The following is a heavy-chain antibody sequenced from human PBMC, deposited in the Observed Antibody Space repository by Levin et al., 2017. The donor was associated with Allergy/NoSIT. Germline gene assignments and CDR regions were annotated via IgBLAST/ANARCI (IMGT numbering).Heavy chain of an antibody. V-gene: IGHV3-15*01. J-gene: IGHJ6*03. CDR1: GFTFSKVW. CDR2: IKAKSDGGTT. D-gene: IGHD3-16*01. Sequence: PGGSLRLSCAVSGFTFSKVWMSWVRQAPGKGLEWIGRIKAKSDGGTTDFPVPVKGRFIISRDDSKNTLYLQMNGLKAEDTAVYYCTTEGIQGAYFYYMDVWGKGTTVTVSS. CDR3: TTEGIQGAYFYYMDV.